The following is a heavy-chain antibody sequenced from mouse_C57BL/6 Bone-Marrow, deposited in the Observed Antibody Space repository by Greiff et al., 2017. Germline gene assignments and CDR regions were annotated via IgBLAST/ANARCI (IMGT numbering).Heavy chain of an antibody. V-gene: IGHV5-4*03. CDR1: GFTFSSYA. J-gene: IGHJ3*01. CDR2: ISDGGSYT. CDR3: ARTVAGTGGAWFAY. D-gene: IGHD4-1*01. Sequence: EVKVVESGGGLVKPGGSLKLSCAASGFTFSSYAMSWVRQTPEKRLEWVATISDGGSYTYYPDNVKGRFTISRDNAKNNLYLQMSHLKSEDTAMYYCARTVAGTGGAWFAYWGQGTLVTVSA.